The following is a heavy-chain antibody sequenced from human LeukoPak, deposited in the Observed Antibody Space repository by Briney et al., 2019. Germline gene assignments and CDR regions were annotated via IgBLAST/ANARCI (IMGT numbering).Heavy chain of an antibody. J-gene: IGHJ4*02. CDR3: ARDPYHSSGYN. D-gene: IGHD3-22*01. V-gene: IGHV3-7*01. CDR1: GLTFNNYW. CDR2: IRPDGNDR. Sequence: GGSLRLSCGVSGLTFNNYWMTWVRRAPGKGLEWVANIRPDGNDRNFVDSVKGRFTISIDSAKKSVYLQMNSLRVEDTAVYYCARDPYHSSGYNWGQGTLVTVSP.